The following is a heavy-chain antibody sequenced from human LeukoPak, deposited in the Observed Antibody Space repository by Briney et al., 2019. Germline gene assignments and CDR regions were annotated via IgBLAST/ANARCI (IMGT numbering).Heavy chain of an antibody. Sequence: GGSLRLSCAASGFTFTNYWMSWVRQAPGKGLELVANIKQDRSEKYYVDSVKGRFTISRDNAKNSLYLQMNSLRAEDTAVYYCARDPIGGDYFDYWGQGTLVTVSS. V-gene: IGHV3-7*01. CDR1: GFTFTNYW. CDR3: ARDPIGGDYFDY. CDR2: IKQDRSEK. J-gene: IGHJ4*02.